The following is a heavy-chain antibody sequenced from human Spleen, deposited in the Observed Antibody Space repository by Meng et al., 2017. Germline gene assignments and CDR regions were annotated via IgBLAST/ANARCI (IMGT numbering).Heavy chain of an antibody. CDR3: ARERYHVAFDI. CDR1: GFTFSSYA. V-gene: IGHV3-23*01. D-gene: IGHD1-14*01. Sequence: GGSLRLSCAASGFTFSSYAMNWVRQAPGKGLEWVSGISGSGGSTNYADYVKGRFTISRDNSKNTLYLQMNSLRAEDTAVYYCARERYHVAFDIWGQGTMVTVSS. CDR2: ISGSGGST. J-gene: IGHJ3*02.